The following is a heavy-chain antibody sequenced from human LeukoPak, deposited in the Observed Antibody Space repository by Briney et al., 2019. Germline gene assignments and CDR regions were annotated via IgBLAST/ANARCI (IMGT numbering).Heavy chain of an antibody. J-gene: IGHJ4*02. CDR3: AKDRGDFPPYFDY. D-gene: IGHD2-21*02. CDR1: GFTFSSYA. Sequence: GGSLRLSCAASGFTFSSYAMSWVRQAPGKGLEWVALISFDGSQKYYADSVKGRFTISRDNSKSTVYLQMNSLRTEDTAVYHCAKDRGDFPPYFDYWGQGTLVTVSS. CDR2: ISFDGSQK. V-gene: IGHV3-30*02.